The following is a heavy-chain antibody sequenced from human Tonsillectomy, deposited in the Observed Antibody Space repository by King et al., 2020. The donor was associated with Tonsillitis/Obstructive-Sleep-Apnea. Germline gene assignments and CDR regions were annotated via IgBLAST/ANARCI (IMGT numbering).Heavy chain of an antibody. J-gene: IGHJ4*02. CDR3: ASAVGGYCSSTSCYGYFDY. D-gene: IGHD2-2*01. CDR2: IKQDGSEK. V-gene: IGHV3-7*01. Sequence: DVQLVESGGGLVQPGGSLRLSCAASGFTFSSYWMSWVRQAPGKGLEWVANIKQDGSEKYYVDSVKGRLTISRDNAKNSLYLQMNSPRAEDTGVYYCASAVGGYCSSTSCYGYFDYWGQGTLVTVSS. CDR1: GFTFSSYW.